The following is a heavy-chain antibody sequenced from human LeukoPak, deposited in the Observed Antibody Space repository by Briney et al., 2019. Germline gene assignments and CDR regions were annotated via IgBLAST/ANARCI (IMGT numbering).Heavy chain of an antibody. V-gene: IGHV4-59*01. CDR1: VGSISSFY. CDR2: IDHSGTT. CDR3: ARGKGFYYYMEI. J-gene: IGHJ6*03. Sequence: PSETLSLTCTVSVGSISSFYWSWIRQPPGKGLEWIGYIDHSGTTNYIPSLKSRVTISVDTSKNQFSLKVNSVTAADTAVYYCARGKGFYYYMEIWGKGTTVTVSS.